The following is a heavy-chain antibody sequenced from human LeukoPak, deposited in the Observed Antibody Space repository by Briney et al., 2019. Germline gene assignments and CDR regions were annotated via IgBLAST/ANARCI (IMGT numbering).Heavy chain of an antibody. Sequence: ASVKVSCKASGYTFTSYGISWVRQAPGQGLEWMGWISAYNGNTNYAQKLQGRVTMTTDTSTSTAYMELRSLRSDDTAVYYCARDTSYYDSSGYYFWGQGTMVTVSS. CDR1: GYTFTSYG. CDR3: ARDTSYYDSSGYYF. J-gene: IGHJ3*01. CDR2: ISAYNGNT. V-gene: IGHV1-18*01. D-gene: IGHD3-22*01.